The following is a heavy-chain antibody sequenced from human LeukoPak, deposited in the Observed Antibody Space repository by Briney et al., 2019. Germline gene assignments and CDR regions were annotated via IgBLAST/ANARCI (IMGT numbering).Heavy chain of an antibody. CDR3: AKDRLISGSHRGYFDY. CDR2: ISSSSSTI. Sequence: LPGGSLRLSCAASGFTFSSYSMNWVRQAPGKGLEWVSYISSSSSTIYYADSVKGRFTISRDNSKNTLYLQMNSLRAEDTAVYYCAKDRLISGSHRGYFDYWGQGTLVTVSS. J-gene: IGHJ4*02. V-gene: IGHV3-48*01. D-gene: IGHD1-26*01. CDR1: GFTFSSYS.